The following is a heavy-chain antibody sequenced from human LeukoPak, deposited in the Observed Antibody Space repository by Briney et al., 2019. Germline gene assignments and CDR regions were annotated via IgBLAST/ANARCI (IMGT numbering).Heavy chain of an antibody. CDR1: GDSITSGTFF. Sequence: PSETLSLTCTVSGDSITSGTFFWSWIRQPAGKRLEWIGRIYGSGSTNYSPSLRSRVTISIDTSKNQFSLKLTSVTAAGTAVYYCARGWGSTSSNYFDPWGQGALVTVSS. CDR3: ARGWGSTSSNYFDP. J-gene: IGHJ5*02. CDR2: IYGSGST. D-gene: IGHD2-2*01. V-gene: IGHV4-61*02.